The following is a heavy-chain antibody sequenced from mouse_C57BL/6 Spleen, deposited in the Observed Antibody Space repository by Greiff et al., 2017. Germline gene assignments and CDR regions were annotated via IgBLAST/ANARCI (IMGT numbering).Heavy chain of an antibody. CDR1: GYAFSSSW. V-gene: IGHV1-82*01. Sequence: QVQLQQSGPELVKPGASVKISCKASGYAFSSSWMNWVKQRPGKGLEWIGRIYPGDGDTNYNGKFKGKATLTADKSSSTAYMQLSSLTSEDSAVYFCARERRFYAMDYWGKGTSVTVSS. J-gene: IGHJ4*01. CDR2: IYPGDGDT. CDR3: ARERRFYAMDY.